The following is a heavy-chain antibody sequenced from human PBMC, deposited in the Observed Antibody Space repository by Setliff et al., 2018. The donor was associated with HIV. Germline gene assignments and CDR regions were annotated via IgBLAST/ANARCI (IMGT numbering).Heavy chain of an antibody. CDR1: GYTFTSCD. CDR2: INPISDNT. CDR3: ARLGSGWSDSYYYAMDV. V-gene: IGHV1-8*01. J-gene: IGHJ6*02. D-gene: IGHD6-19*01. Sequence: ASVKVSCKASGYTFTSCDINWVRQATGQGPEWMGWINPISDNTGYAQKFRGRVTMTRNTSISTAYMELTSLRSDDTAVYFCARLGSGWSDSYYYAMDVWGQGTTVTVS.